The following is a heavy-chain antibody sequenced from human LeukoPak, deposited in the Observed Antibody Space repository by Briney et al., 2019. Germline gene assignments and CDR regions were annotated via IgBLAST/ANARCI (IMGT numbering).Heavy chain of an antibody. D-gene: IGHD2-2*01. V-gene: IGHV4-38-2*01. CDR3: ARAHYCSSTSCYVLSTRDYYYYGMDV. Sequence: PSETLSLTCAVSGYSISSGYYWGWIRPPPGKGLEWIGSIYHSGSTYYNPSLKSRVTISVDTSKNQFSLKLSSVTAADTAVYYCARAHYCSSTSCYVLSTRDYYYYGMDVWGKGTTVTVSS. CDR1: GYSISSGYY. J-gene: IGHJ6*04. CDR2: IYHSGST.